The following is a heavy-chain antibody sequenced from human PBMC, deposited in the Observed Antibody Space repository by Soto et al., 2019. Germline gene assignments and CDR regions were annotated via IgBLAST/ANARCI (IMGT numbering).Heavy chain of an antibody. CDR3: ARQFPGYCSGGSCYSNWFDP. CDR1: GYSFTSYW. J-gene: IGHJ5*02. D-gene: IGHD2-15*01. CDR2: IYPGDSDT. Sequence: EVQLVQSGAEVKKPGESLKISCKGSGYSFTSYWIGWVRQMPGKGLEWMGIIYPGDSDTRYSPSFQGQVTISADKSISTAYLQWSSLKASDTAMYYCARQFPGYCSGGSCYSNWFDPWGQGTLVTVSS. V-gene: IGHV5-51*01.